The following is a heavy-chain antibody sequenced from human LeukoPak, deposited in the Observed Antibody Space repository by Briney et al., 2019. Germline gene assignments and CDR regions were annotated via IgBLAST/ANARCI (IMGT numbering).Heavy chain of an antibody. CDR3: AKSHYYGSGSIDY. CDR2: VSASGDST. J-gene: IGHJ4*02. Sequence: PGGSLRLSCVGSGFTFRSHAMSWVRQAPGKGLAWISTVSASGDSTSYADSVKGRFTISRDNSKNALYLQVNSLRADDAALYYCAKSHYYGSGSIDYWGQGTLVTVSS. D-gene: IGHD3-10*01. V-gene: IGHV3-23*01. CDR1: GFTFRSHA.